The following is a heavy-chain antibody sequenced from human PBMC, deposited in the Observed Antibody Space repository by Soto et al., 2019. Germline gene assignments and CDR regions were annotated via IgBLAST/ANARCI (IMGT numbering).Heavy chain of an antibody. D-gene: IGHD2-15*01. Sequence: GGSLRLSCAASGFTFSNYWMHWVRQAPGKGLVWVSRISSDGSTTNYADSVKGRFTISRDNAKNTLYLQMNSLRAEDTAVYYCVPCSGGGCPYYFDYWGQGTLVTVSS. J-gene: IGHJ4*02. CDR2: ISSDGSTT. CDR1: GFTFSNYW. V-gene: IGHV3-74*01. CDR3: VPCSGGGCPYYFDY.